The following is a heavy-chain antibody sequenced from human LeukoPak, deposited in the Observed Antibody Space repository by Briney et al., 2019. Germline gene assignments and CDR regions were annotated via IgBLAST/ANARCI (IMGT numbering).Heavy chain of an antibody. V-gene: IGHV4-59*08. CDR3: ARCLYIWSDGVYGMDV. D-gene: IGHD1-1*01. CDR2: IYYSGST. CDR1: GDSIGTYY. J-gene: IGHJ6*02. Sequence: PSETLSLTCTVSGDSIGTYYWSWIRQPPGKGLEWIGYIYYSGSTNYNPSLKSRVTISVDTSKNQFSLKLSSVTTADTAVYYCARCLYIWSDGVYGMDVWGQGTTVTVSS.